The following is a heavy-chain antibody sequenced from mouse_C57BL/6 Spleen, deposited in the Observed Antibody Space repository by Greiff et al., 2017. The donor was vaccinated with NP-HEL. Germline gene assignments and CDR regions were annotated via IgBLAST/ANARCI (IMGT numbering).Heavy chain of an antibody. CDR1: GYTFTEYT. CDR3: ARHALTGTGDYYFDD. J-gene: IGHJ2*01. Sequence: VKLMESGAELVKPGASVKLSCKASGYTFTEYTIHWVKQRSGQGLEWIGWFYPGSGSIKYNEKFKDKATLTADKSSSTVYMELSRLTSEDSAVYFCARHALTGTGDYYFDDWGQGTTLTVSS. CDR2: FYPGSGSI. D-gene: IGHD4-1*01. V-gene: IGHV1-62-2*01.